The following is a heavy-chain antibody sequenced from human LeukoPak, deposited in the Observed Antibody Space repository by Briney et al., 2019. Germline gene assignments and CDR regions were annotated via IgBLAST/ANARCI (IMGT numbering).Heavy chain of an antibody. J-gene: IGHJ5*02. CDR2: INPSGGST. Sequence: ASVKVSCKASGYTFTGYYMHWVRQAPGQGLEWMGIINPSGGSTSYAQKFQGRVTMTRDTSTSTVYMELSSLRSEDTAVYYCARELPDTLLDPWGQGTLVTVSS. CDR1: GYTFTGYY. CDR3: ARELPDTLLDP. D-gene: IGHD3-9*01. V-gene: IGHV1-46*01.